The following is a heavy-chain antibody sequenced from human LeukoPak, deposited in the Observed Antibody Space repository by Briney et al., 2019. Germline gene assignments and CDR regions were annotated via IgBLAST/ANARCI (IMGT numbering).Heavy chain of an antibody. Sequence: GGSLRLSCAASGFTFSSYWMHWVRQAPGKGLVWVSRINSDGSSTSYADSVKGRFTISRDNAKNTLYLQMNSLRAEDTAVYYCAREAYSGYDWYFGYYYYGMDVWGQGTTVTVSS. D-gene: IGHD5-12*01. CDR2: INSDGSST. CDR1: GFTFSSYW. J-gene: IGHJ6*02. CDR3: AREAYSGYDWYFGYYYYGMDV. V-gene: IGHV3-74*01.